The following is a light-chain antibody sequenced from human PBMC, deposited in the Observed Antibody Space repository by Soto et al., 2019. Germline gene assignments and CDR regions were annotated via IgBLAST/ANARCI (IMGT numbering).Light chain of an antibody. V-gene: IGKV3-20*01. CDR2: GAS. CDR1: QSVSSSF. Sequence: EIVLTQSPGTLSLSPGERATLSCRASQSVSSSFLAWYQQKPGQAPRLLIYGASSRATGIPDRFSGSGSGTDFSLTISRLEPEDFAEYYCQQHGNSPYPFGQGTKLEI. J-gene: IGKJ2*01. CDR3: QQHGNSPYP.